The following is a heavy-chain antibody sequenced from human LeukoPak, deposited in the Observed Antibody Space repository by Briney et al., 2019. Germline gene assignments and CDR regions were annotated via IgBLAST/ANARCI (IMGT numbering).Heavy chain of an antibody. CDR1: GLTFSDYS. CDR2: INHTGTSI. J-gene: IGHJ5*01. CDR3: VRLRRNSDRSYYYYYYDS. D-gene: IGHD3-10*01. V-gene: IGHV3-21*01. Sequence: PGESLRLSCVASGLTFSDYSINWVRRAPGKGLEWVSSINHTGTSIYYADAVRGRFTISRDNAKSSLYLQMDSLRAEDTAVYYCVRLRRNSDRSYYYYYYDSWGQGSLVTVSS.